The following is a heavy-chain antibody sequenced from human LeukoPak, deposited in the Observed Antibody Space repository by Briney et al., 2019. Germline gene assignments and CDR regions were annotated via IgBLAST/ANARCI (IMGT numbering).Heavy chain of an antibody. Sequence: ASVKVSCKASGYTFTSYDINWVRQATGQGLEWMGWMNPNSGNTGYAQKFQGRVTITRNTSISTAYMELSSLRSEDTAVYYCARGDAARRDAFDIWGQGTMVTVSS. D-gene: IGHD6-6*01. CDR2: MNPNSGNT. J-gene: IGHJ3*02. V-gene: IGHV1-8*03. CDR3: ARGDAARRDAFDI. CDR1: GYTFTSYD.